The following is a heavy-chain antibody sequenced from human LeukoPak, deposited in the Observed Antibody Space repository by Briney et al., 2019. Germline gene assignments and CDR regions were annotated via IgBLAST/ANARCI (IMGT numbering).Heavy chain of an antibody. D-gene: IGHD2-2*01. J-gene: IGHJ3*02. CDR3: VRGYHSFDI. Sequence: GGSPRLSCVASGFTFGKYWMSWVRQAPGKGLEWVANIKLDGSEKNYVDSVKGRFTISRDNTKNSLYLQMNSLKTEDTALYYCVRGYHSFDIWGQGTMVTVSS. CDR1: GFTFGKYW. V-gene: IGHV3-7*03. CDR2: IKLDGSEK.